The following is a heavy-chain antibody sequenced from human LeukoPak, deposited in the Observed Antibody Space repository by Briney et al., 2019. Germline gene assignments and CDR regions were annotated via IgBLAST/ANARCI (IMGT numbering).Heavy chain of an antibody. CDR3: AREATPAAGQSYNWYDP. CDR2: IWYDGSNK. Sequence: PGGSLRLSCAASGFTFSSYGMHWVRQAPGKGLEWVAVIWYDGSNKYYADSVKGRFTISRDNAKNSLYLQMNSLRVEDTAVYFCAREATPAAGQSYNWYDPWGQGTLVTVSS. V-gene: IGHV3-33*01. CDR1: GFTFSSYG. D-gene: IGHD6-13*01. J-gene: IGHJ5*02.